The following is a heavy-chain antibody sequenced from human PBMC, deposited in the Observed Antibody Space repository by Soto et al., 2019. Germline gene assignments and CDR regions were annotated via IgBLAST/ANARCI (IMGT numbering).Heavy chain of an antibody. V-gene: IGHV1-2*04. Sequence: VQLVQSGAEVKKPGASVKVSCKASGYTFTGYYIHWVRQAPGQGLEWMGWINPGTGGTRFAQKFQDWVTMTRDTSVSTVNMELSSLTSDDTALYYCARDPRLAYHESSGYYDYWGQGTLVTLSS. CDR2: INPGTGGT. CDR3: ARDPRLAYHESSGYYDY. D-gene: IGHD3-22*01. J-gene: IGHJ4*02. CDR1: GYTFTGYY.